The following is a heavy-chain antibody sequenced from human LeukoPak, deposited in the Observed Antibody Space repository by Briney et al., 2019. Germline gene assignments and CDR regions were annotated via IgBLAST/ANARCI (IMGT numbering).Heavy chain of an antibody. Sequence: SETLSLTCTVSGGSISSYYWSWIRQPPGKGLEGIGNIYTSGNTNYNPSLKSRVAISVDTSKNQFSLKLNSVTAADTAVYYCARPYSSGWSGAFDIWGQGTMVTVSS. D-gene: IGHD6-19*01. V-gene: IGHV4-4*09. CDR2: IYTSGNT. J-gene: IGHJ3*02. CDR3: ARPYSSGWSGAFDI. CDR1: GGSISSYY.